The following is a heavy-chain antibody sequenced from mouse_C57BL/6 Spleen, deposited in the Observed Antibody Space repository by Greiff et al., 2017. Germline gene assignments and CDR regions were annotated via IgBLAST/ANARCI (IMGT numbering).Heavy chain of an antibody. CDR3: ARGIDYYGSSNWYFDV. CDR2: IDPSDSYT. V-gene: IGHV1-59*01. D-gene: IGHD1-1*01. J-gene: IGHJ1*03. Sequence: QVQLQQPGAELVRPGTSVKLSCKASGYTFTSYWMPWVKQRPGQGLEWIGVIDPSDSYTNYNHKFKGKATLTVDTSSSTAYMQLSSLTSEDSAVYYCARGIDYYGSSNWYFDVWGTGTTVTVSS. CDR1: GYTFTSYW.